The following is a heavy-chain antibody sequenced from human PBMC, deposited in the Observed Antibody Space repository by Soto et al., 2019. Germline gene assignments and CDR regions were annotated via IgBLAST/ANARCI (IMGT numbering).Heavy chain of an antibody. D-gene: IGHD4-17*01. J-gene: IGHJ6*02. CDR2: IGTSSSYI. Sequence: EVQLVESGGGLVKPGGSLRLSCAASGFTFSSYTMNWVRQAPGRGLEWVSSIGTSSSYIYYADSVKGRFTISRDNAKNSLFLQMNSLRADDTAVYYCARDSVRDYLYYYYCMDVWGQGTTVTVSS. V-gene: IGHV3-21*01. CDR3: ARDSVRDYLYYYYCMDV. CDR1: GFTFSSYT.